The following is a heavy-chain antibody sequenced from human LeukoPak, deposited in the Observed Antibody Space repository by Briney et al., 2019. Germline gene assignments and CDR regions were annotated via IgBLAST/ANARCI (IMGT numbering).Heavy chain of an antibody. CDR1: GFTFSSYW. CDR2: INSDGSRT. Sequence: GGSLRLSCAASGFTFSSYWMHWARQDPGEGLVWVSRINSDGSRTSYADSVKGRFTISRDNAKNTLYLQMNSLRAEDTAVYYCAYGWYYGSGSPDYWGQGTLVTVSS. CDR3: AYGWYYGSGSPDY. V-gene: IGHV3-74*01. J-gene: IGHJ4*02. D-gene: IGHD3-10*01.